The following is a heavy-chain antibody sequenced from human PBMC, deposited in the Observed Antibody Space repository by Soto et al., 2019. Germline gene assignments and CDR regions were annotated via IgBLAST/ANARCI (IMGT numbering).Heavy chain of an antibody. CDR1: GYTFTSYG. CDR3: ARVAYCGGDCYSEVDY. CDR2: ISAYNGNT. D-gene: IGHD2-21*02. V-gene: IGHV1-18*04. Sequence: ASVKVSCKASGYTFTSYGISWVRQAPGQGLEWMGWISAYNGNTNYGQKLQGRVTMTTDTSTSTAYMDLRSLRSDDTAVYYCARVAYCGGDCYSEVDYWGQGTLVTVSS. J-gene: IGHJ4*02.